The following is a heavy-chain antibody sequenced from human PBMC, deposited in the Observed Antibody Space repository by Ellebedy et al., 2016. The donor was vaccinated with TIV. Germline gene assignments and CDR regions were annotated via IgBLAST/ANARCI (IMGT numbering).Heavy chain of an antibody. Sequence: GESLKISXAASGFTFSNYWVSWVRQAPGKGLEWVSSISSSSSYIHYSDSVKGRFTISRDNAKNSLFLQMNSLTVEDTAVYYCARGARGSGWTITDYWGQGALVTVSS. V-gene: IGHV3-21*01. CDR1: GFTFSNYW. J-gene: IGHJ4*02. D-gene: IGHD6-19*01. CDR3: ARGARGSGWTITDY. CDR2: ISSSSSYI.